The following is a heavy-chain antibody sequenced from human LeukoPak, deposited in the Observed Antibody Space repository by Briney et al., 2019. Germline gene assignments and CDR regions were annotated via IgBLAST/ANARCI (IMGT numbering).Heavy chain of an antibody. V-gene: IGHV4-34*01. CDR2: INHSGST. D-gene: IGHD5-12*01. CDR1: GGSFSGYY. J-gene: IGHJ4*02. CDR3: ARRGAEATTYFDY. Sequence: SETLSLTCAVYGGSFSGYYWSWIRQPPGKGLEWIGEINHSGSTNYNPSLKSRVTISVDTSKNQFSLELSSVTAADTAVYYCARRGAEATTYFDYWGQGTLVTVSS.